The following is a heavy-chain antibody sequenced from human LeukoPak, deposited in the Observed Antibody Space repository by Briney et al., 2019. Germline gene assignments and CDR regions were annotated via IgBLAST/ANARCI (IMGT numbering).Heavy chain of an antibody. D-gene: IGHD2-15*01. V-gene: IGHV4-39*01. J-gene: IGHJ4*02. CDR1: GGSISSSSYY. CDR2: IYYSGST. Sequence: SETLSLTCTVSGGSISSSSYYWGWIRQPPGKGLEWIGSIYYSGSTKYNPSLESRITISVDTPKNQFSLKLRSVTAADTAVYYCARHHRDCSGTSCYVCDHWGQGTLVTVSS. CDR3: ARHHRDCSGTSCYVCDH.